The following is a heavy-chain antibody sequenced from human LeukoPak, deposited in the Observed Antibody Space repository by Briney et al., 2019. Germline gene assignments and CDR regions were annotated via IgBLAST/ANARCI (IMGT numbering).Heavy chain of an antibody. CDR3: ARAPRHSSGWYFDY. V-gene: IGHV3-53*01. CDR2: IYSGGST. D-gene: IGHD6-19*01. CDR1: GFTVSSNY. Sequence: GGSLRLSCAASGFTVSSNYMSWVRQAPGKGLEWVSVIYSGGSTYYADSVTGRFTISRDNSKNTLYLQMNSLRAEDTAVYYCARAPRHSSGWYFDYWGQGTLVTVSS. J-gene: IGHJ4*02.